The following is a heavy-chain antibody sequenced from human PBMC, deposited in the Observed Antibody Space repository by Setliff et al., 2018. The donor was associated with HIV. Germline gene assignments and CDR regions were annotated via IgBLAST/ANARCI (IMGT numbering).Heavy chain of an antibody. CDR2: ISPNNGGT. V-gene: IGHV1-2*02. D-gene: IGHD2-15*01. CDR1: GYTFTDYF. J-gene: IGHJ6*03. CDR3: AREDVVVVAATYYHMDV. Sequence: EASVKVSCKASGYTFTDYFMHWVRQAPGQGLEWMGWISPNNGGTNYAQKFQGRVTMTRDTSISTAYMELSRLRSDDTAVYYCAREDVVVVAATYYHMDVWGKGTTVTVSS.